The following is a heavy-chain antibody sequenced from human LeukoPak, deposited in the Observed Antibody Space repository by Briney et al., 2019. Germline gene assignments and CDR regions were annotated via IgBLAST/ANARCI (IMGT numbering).Heavy chain of an antibody. CDR1: GFTFSSYS. J-gene: IGHJ4*02. D-gene: IGHD3-10*01. Sequence: GGSLRLSCAASGFTFSSYSMNWVRQAPGKGLEWVSSISSSSSYIYYADSVKGRFTISRDNAKNSLYLQMNSLRAEDTAVYHCARVSSSRELLFKYWGQGTLVTVSS. CDR2: ISSSSSYI. CDR3: ARVSSSRELLFKY. V-gene: IGHV3-21*01.